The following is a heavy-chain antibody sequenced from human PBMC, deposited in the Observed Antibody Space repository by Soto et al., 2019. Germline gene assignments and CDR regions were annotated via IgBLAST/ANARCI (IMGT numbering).Heavy chain of an antibody. CDR3: ARGRSGSYEIGY. CDR1: GGTFSSYT. CDR2: ITPILGIA. J-gene: IGHJ4*02. Sequence: GASVKVSCKASGGTFSSYTISWVRQAPGQGLEWMGRITPILGIANYAQKFQGRVTITADKSTSTAYMELSSLRSEDTAVYYCARGRSGSYEIGYWGQGTLVTVSS. V-gene: IGHV1-69*02. D-gene: IGHD3-10*01.